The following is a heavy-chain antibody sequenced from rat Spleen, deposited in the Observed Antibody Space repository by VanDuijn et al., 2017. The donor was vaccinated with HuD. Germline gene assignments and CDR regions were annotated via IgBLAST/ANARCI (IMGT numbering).Heavy chain of an antibody. J-gene: IGHJ4*01. CDR1: GFTFSDYY. Sequence: EVQLVESGGILVQPGRSLKLSCAASGFTFSDYYMAWVRQAPKKGLAWVASISFQGSNTYYGDSVKGRFTISIDNAKSTLHLQMNSLRSEDTATYYCARPDSSLYVMDAWGQGASVTVSS. D-gene: IGHD1-2*01. CDR3: ARPDSSLYVMDA. V-gene: IGHV5-22*01. CDR2: ISFQGSNT.